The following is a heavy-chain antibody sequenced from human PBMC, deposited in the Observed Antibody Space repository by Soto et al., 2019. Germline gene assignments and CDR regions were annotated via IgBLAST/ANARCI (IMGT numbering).Heavy chain of an antibody. CDR3: ARGVSSSGTNYYYYMDV. CDR2: INHSGST. D-gene: IGHD6-13*01. Sequence: SETLSLTCAVYGGSFSGYYWSWIRQPPGKGLEWIGEINHSGSTNYNPSLKSRVTISVDTSKNQFSLKLSSVTAADTAVYYCARGVSSSGTNYYYYMDVWGKGTTVTVAS. V-gene: IGHV4-34*01. J-gene: IGHJ6*03. CDR1: GGSFSGYY.